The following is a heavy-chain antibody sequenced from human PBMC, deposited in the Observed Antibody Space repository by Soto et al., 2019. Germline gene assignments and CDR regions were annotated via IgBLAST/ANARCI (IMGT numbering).Heavy chain of an antibody. CDR1: GYTFTSYG. V-gene: IGHV1-18*01. J-gene: IGHJ3*02. CDR2: ISAYNGNT. D-gene: IGHD6-19*01. Sequence: QVQLVQSGAEVKKPGASVKVSCKASGYTFTSYGISWVRQAPGQGLEWMGWISAYNGNTNYAQKLQGRVTMTTDTSTNTAYMELRSRRSAETAVYYCARDAPKQWLVLDAFDIWGQGTMVTVSS. CDR3: ARDAPKQWLVLDAFDI.